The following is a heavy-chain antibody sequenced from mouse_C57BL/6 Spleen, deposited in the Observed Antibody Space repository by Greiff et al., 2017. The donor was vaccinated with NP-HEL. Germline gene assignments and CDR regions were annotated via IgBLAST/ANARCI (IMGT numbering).Heavy chain of an antibody. D-gene: IGHD3-2*02. CDR1: GFNIKDDY. V-gene: IGHV14-4*01. CDR2: IDPENGDT. Sequence: VHVKQSGAELVRPGASVKLSCTASGFNIKDDYMHWVKQRPEQGLEWIGWIDPENGDTEYASKFQGKATITADTSSNTAYLQLSSLTSEDTAVYYCTTLRQLRLRAYWGQGTLVTVSA. J-gene: IGHJ3*01. CDR3: TTLRQLRLRAY.